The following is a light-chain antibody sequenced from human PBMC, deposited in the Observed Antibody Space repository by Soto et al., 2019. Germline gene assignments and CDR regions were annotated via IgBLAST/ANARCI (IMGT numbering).Light chain of an antibody. CDR2: GVS. CDR3: QHYGSSVLT. Sequence: EIVLPQSPGTLSLSPGERATLSCRASQSVSNNFLAWYQQKPGQAPRLLIYGVSSGATGIPDRFSGSGSGTDFTLTISRLEPEDFAVYYCQHYGSSVLTFGQGTRLEI. V-gene: IGKV3-20*01. J-gene: IGKJ5*01. CDR1: QSVSNNF.